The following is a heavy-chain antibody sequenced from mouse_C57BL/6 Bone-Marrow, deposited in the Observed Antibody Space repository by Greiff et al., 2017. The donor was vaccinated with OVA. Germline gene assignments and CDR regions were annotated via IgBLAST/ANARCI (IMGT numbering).Heavy chain of an antibody. J-gene: IGHJ1*03. D-gene: IGHD2-4*01. CDR1: GYTFTSYG. V-gene: IGHV1-81*01. Sequence: QVQLKQSGAELARPGASVKLSCKASGYTFTSYGISWVKQRTGQGLEWIGEIYPRSGNTYYNEKFKGKATLTADKSSSTAYMELRSLTSEDSAVYFWARGGDYDWYFDVWGTGTTVTVSS. CDR2: IYPRSGNT. CDR3: ARGGDYDWYFDV.